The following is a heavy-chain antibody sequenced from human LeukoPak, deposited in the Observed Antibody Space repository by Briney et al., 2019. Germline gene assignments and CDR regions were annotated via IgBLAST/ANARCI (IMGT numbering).Heavy chain of an antibody. J-gene: IGHJ4*02. CDR2: IYYSGST. CDR1: GYSISSGYY. CDR3: ASLHNIAAIDY. V-gene: IGHV4-38-2*02. Sequence: SETLFLTCTVSGYSISSGYYWGWIRQPPGKGLEWIGSIYYSGSTYYNPSLKSRVTISVDTSKHQFSLKLSSVTAADTAVYYCASLHNIAAIDYWGQGTLVTVSS. D-gene: IGHD6-13*01.